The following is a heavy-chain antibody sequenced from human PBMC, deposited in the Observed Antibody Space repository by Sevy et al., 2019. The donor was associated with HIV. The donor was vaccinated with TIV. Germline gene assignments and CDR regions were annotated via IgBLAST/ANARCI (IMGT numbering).Heavy chain of an antibody. D-gene: IGHD2-15*01. CDR1: GYTLTKLS. CDR3: ATVGLRYFSGSSSYQGDWFDP. Sequence: ASVKVSCKVSGYTLTKLSIHWVRQAAGKGLEWMGEFDPRYGETIYAQRFQGRLTMTEDTSPETAFMELNSLTYDDTAKYYCATVGLRYFSGSSSYQGDWFDPWGQGTLVTVSS. CDR2: FDPRYGET. J-gene: IGHJ5*02. V-gene: IGHV1-24*01.